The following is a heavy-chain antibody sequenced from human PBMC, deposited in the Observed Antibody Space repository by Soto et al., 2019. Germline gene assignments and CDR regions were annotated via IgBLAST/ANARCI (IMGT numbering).Heavy chain of an antibody. Sequence: QVQLQQWGAGLVKPSETLSLSCAVYGQSFSGHSWAWIRQPPGQGLEWIGEINESGSTYYNPSLKSRVTISTDTSTNQFSLKLSSVTAADTAAYFCARGSGIVALPGELEDVNYDYWGQGTLVNVSS. CDR2: INESGST. V-gene: IGHV4-34*01. J-gene: IGHJ4*02. CDR3: ARGSGIVALPGELEDVNYDY. CDR1: GQSFSGHS. D-gene: IGHD1-1*01.